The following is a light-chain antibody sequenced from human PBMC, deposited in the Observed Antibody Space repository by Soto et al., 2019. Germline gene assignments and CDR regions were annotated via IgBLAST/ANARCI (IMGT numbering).Light chain of an antibody. CDR3: QKYETFPLT. Sequence: DIQMTQSPATLSASVGDRVTIGCRASQSISGWLAWYQQKPGKAPKLLIYKASILESGVPSRFSGSGSATEFTLTISSLQHEDFPSYYCQKYETFPLTFGGGTKVDI. CDR2: KAS. V-gene: IGKV1-5*03. CDR1: QSISGW. J-gene: IGKJ4*01.